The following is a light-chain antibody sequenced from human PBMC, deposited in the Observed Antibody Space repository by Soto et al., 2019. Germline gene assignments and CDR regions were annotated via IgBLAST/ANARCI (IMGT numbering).Light chain of an antibody. Sequence: EIVLTQSPATLSLSPGERATLSCRASQDIYTYLAWYQQKPGQAPRVLIYDASNRATGIPARFSGSGSGTXXXLXIXSXEPEDFAVYYCQQRANWPITFGQGTRLEIK. CDR3: QQRANWPIT. V-gene: IGKV3-11*01. J-gene: IGKJ5*01. CDR1: QDIYTY. CDR2: DAS.